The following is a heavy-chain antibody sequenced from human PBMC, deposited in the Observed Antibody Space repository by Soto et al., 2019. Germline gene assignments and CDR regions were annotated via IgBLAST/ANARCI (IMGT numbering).Heavy chain of an antibody. J-gene: IGHJ6*02. Sequence: TSETLSLTCSFSGADINTYSWTWIRQPAGKGLEWIGRIYTSASINYNPSLRGRVTLSVDTSTNQVSLKLASVTAADTAVYYCARDREAGYNFYYGMDVWGQGTTVTVSS. CDR1: GADINTYS. V-gene: IGHV4-4*07. CDR3: ARDREAGYNFYYGMDV. CDR2: IYTSASI. D-gene: IGHD6-19*01.